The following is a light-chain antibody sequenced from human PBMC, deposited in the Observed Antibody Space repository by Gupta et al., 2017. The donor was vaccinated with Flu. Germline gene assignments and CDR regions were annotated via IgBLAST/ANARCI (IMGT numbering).Light chain of an antibody. CDR2: AAS. Sequence: PSSLSASVGDRVTITCRASQIISSYLNWYQQKPGKAPKLLIYAASSLQSVVPSRFSGSGSETDFTLTITRLQPEDVATYYCQQAYSTPWTFGQGTKVEIK. CDR3: QQAYSTPWT. CDR1: QIISSY. V-gene: IGKV1-39*01. J-gene: IGKJ1*01.